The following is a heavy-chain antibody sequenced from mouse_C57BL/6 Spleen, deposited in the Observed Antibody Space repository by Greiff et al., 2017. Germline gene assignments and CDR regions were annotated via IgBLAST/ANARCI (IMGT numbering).Heavy chain of an antibody. V-gene: IGHV14-3*01. D-gene: IGHD1-1*01. J-gene: IGHJ4*01. CDR3: ARPGITTVGSMDY. CDR1: GFNIKNTY. Sequence: EVQLQQSVAELVRPGASVKLSCTASGFNIKNTYMPWVKQRPEQGLEWIGRIDPANGNTKYAPKFQGKATITADTTTNTAYLQLSSLTSEDTAIYYCARPGITTVGSMDYWGQGTSVTVSS. CDR2: IDPANGNT.